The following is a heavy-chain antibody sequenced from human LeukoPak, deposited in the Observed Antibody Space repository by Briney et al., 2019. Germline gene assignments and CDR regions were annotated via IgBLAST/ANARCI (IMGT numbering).Heavy chain of an antibody. CDR1: GFTFSSYG. Sequence: GGSLRLSCAASGFTFSSYGMHWVRQAPGKGLEWVAVISYDGSNKYYADSVKGRFTISRDNSKNTLYLQMNSLRAEDTAVYYCAKDDQEQLVPSPGDAFDIWGQGTMVTVS. CDR2: ISYDGSNK. CDR3: AKDDQEQLVPSPGDAFDI. J-gene: IGHJ3*02. D-gene: IGHD6-13*01. V-gene: IGHV3-30*18.